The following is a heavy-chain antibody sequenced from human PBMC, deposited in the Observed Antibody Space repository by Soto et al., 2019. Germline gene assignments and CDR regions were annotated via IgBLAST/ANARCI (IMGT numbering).Heavy chain of an antibody. D-gene: IGHD2-8*02. Sequence: SETLSLTCAVYGGSFSGYYWSWIRQPPGKGLEWIASFFYSGNNYYNPSLKSRVTISVDTSKNQFSLKLTSVTAADTAVYYCARDKITGLFDYWGQGTLVTVSS. CDR3: ARDKITGLFDY. J-gene: IGHJ4*02. V-gene: IGHV4-34*12. CDR1: GGSFSGYY. CDR2: FFYSGNN.